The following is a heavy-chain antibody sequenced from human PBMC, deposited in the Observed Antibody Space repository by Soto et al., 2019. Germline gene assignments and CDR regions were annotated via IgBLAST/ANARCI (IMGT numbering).Heavy chain of an antibody. Sequence: EVQLVESGGDLVQPGGSRRLSCSASGFTFSSYAMHWVRQAPGKGLEYVSSISSDGVNTYYADSVKGRFTISRDNSKNTLYLQMSSLRAEDTAVYYCVKRIELQLGYFDYWGQGTLVTVSS. CDR1: GFTFSSYA. V-gene: IGHV3-64D*06. CDR2: ISSDGVNT. D-gene: IGHD6-13*01. CDR3: VKRIELQLGYFDY. J-gene: IGHJ4*02.